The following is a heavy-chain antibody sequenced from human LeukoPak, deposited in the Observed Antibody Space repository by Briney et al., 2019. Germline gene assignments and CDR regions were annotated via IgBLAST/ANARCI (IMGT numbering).Heavy chain of an antibody. J-gene: IGHJ4*02. CDR2: IYHSGST. CDR1: GYSISSGYY. Sequence: PSETLSLTCAVSGYSISSGYYWGWIRQPPGKGLEWIGTIYHSGSTYYNPSLKSRVTISVDTSKNQFSLKLTSVTAAVTAVHYCARVRGYCSSTICYRYYFDYWGQGTLVTVSS. V-gene: IGHV4-38-2*01. D-gene: IGHD2-2*01. CDR3: ARVRGYCSSTICYRYYFDY.